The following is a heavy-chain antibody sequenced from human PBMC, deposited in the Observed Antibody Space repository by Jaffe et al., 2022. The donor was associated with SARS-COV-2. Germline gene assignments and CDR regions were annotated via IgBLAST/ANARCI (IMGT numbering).Heavy chain of an antibody. CDR1: GGSISSGSYY. J-gene: IGHJ5*02. D-gene: IGHD4-17*01. CDR3: AREGGSYGDYGDWFDP. CDR2: IYTSGST. Sequence: QVQLQESGPGLVKPSQTLSLTCTVSGGSISSGSYYWSWIRQPAGKGLEWIGRIYTSGSTNYNPSLKSRVTISVDTSKNQFSLKLSSVTAADTAVYYCAREGGSYGDYGDWFDPWGQGTLVTVSS. V-gene: IGHV4-61*02.